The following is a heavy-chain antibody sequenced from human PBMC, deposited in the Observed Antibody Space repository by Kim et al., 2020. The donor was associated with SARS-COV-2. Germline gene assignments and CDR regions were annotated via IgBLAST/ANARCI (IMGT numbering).Heavy chain of an antibody. J-gene: IGHJ4*02. CDR3: ARAVAGVRIDY. V-gene: IGHV4-59*01. Sequence: NHNPSLKSRVTISVDTSKNQFSLKLSSVTAADMAVYYCARAVAGVRIDYWGQGTLVTVSS. D-gene: IGHD6-19*01.